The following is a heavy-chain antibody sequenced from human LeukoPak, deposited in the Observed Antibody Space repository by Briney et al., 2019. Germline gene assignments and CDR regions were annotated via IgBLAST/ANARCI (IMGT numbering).Heavy chain of an antibody. Sequence: GESLKISCNGSGYXFATYWICWVRQMPGKGLEWMGIIYPADSDTTYSPSFQGQVTISADKSISTAYLQWSSLRASDTAMYYCARVYGANIDYWGQGTLVTVSS. V-gene: IGHV5-51*01. CDR3: ARVYGANIDY. CDR2: IYPADSDT. D-gene: IGHD4-23*01. J-gene: IGHJ4*02. CDR1: GYXFATYW.